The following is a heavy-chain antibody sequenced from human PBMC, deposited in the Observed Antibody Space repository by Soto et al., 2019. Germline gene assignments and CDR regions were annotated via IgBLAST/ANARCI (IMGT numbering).Heavy chain of an antibody. CDR3: AREKVKLERSFSYSYGLDV. J-gene: IGHJ6*02. Sequence: SGPTLVNPTQTLTLTCTFSGFSLSTIGMRVSWIRQPPGKALEWLARIDWDDDKFYSTSLRTRLTISKDTSKNQVVLTVTNMDPVDTATYYCAREKVKLERSFSYSYGLDVWGQGTTVTVSS. CDR1: GFSLSTIGMR. D-gene: IGHD1-1*01. V-gene: IGHV2-70*04. CDR2: IDWDDDK.